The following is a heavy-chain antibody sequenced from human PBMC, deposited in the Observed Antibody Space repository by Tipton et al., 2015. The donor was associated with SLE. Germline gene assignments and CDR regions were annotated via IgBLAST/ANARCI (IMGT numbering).Heavy chain of an antibody. Sequence: GSLRLSCAASGFTFSSYAMSWVRQAPGKGLEWVSVIYSGGSTYYADSVKGRFTISRDNSKNTLYLQMNSLRAEDTAVYYCTFGVVINFPYYFDYWGQGTLVTVSS. CDR3: TFGVVINFPYYFDY. J-gene: IGHJ4*02. D-gene: IGHD3-3*01. V-gene: IGHV3-23*03. CDR2: IYSGGST. CDR1: GFTFSSYA.